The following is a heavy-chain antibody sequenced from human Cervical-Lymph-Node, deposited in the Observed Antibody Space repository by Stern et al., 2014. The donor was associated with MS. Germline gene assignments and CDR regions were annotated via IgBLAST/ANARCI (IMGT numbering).Heavy chain of an antibody. Sequence: VHLVESGAGVKQPGASVRVSCVASGYSFTSYFIIWVRQAPGQGLEWMEIINPSAGNTNYAQKFQGRVVMTSDTSTGTVYLELSSLRSEDTAVYSCARDEGADYWGQGTLVTVSS. CDR3: ARDEGADY. CDR1: GYSFTSYF. J-gene: IGHJ4*02. V-gene: IGHV1-46*01. CDR2: INPSAGNT.